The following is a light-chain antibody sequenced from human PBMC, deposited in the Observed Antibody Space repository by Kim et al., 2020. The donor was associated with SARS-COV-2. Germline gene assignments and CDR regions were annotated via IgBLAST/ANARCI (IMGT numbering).Light chain of an antibody. J-gene: IGLJ2*01. V-gene: IGLV3-21*04. CDR3: QVWDSSSDHVV. Sequence: TGERARIPCGGNNTGRHRVHWYQQKPGHAPVLVIYYDSNRPSGIPERLSGSNSGNTATLAISRVEAGDEDDYYCQVWDSSSDHVVFGGGTQLTVL. CDR1: NTGRHR. CDR2: YDS.